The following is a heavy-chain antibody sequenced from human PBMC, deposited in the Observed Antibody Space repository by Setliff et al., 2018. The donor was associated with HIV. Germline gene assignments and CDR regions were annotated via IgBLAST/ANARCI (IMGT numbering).Heavy chain of an antibody. Sequence: GASVKVSCKASGYTFTGYYMHWVRRAPGQGLEWMGWINVNNGNTNYAQKFQGRVTMTTDTSTTTVYMELRSLRSDDTAVYYCARVVRGVIQSAKTFDYWGQGTLVTVSS. V-gene: IGHV1-18*04. D-gene: IGHD2-21*01. CDR3: ARVVRGVIQSAKTFDY. J-gene: IGHJ4*02. CDR2: INVNNGNT. CDR1: GYTFTGYY.